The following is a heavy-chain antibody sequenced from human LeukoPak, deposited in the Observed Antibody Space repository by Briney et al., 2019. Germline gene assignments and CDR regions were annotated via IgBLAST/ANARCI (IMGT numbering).Heavy chain of an antibody. CDR2: ISYDGSNE. V-gene: IGHV3-30*04. D-gene: IGHD6-6*01. J-gene: IGHJ4*02. CDR3: ARDKGISYLSSFDY. CDR1: GFTFSSYV. Sequence: GGSLRPSCAASGFTFSSYVMHWVRQAPGKGLEWVAIISYDGSNEYYADSVKGRFTISRDNSKNTLYLQMNSLRAADTAVYYCARDKGISYLSSFDYWGQGTLVTVSS.